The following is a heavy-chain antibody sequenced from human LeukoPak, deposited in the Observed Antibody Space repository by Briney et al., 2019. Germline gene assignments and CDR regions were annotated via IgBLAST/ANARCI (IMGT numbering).Heavy chain of an antibody. CDR1: GSSISSYY. CDR3: ARHHRSSGWYYFDY. V-gene: IGHV4-59*08. Sequence: SETLSLTCTVSGSSISSYYWSWIRQPPGKGLEWIGYIYYSGSTNYNPSLKSRVTISVDTSKNQFSLKLSSVTAADTAVYYCARHHRSSGWYYFDYWGQGTLVTVSS. J-gene: IGHJ4*02. CDR2: IYYSGST. D-gene: IGHD6-19*01.